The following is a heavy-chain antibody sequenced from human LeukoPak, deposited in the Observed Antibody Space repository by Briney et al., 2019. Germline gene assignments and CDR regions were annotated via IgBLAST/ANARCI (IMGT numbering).Heavy chain of an antibody. D-gene: IGHD3-10*01. J-gene: IGHJ4*02. CDR3: ARLGGGFGELLRYFDY. V-gene: IGHV4-39*07. CDR1: GGSISSSSYY. CDR2: IYYSGST. Sequence: PSETLSLTCTVSGGSISSSSYYWGWIRQPPGKGLEWIGSIYYSGSTYYNPSLKSRVTISVDKSKNQFSLKLSSVTAADTAVYYCARLGGGFGELLRYFDYWGQGTLVTASS.